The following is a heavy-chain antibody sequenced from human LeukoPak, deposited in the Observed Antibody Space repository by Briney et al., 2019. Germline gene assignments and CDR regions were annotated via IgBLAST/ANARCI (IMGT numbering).Heavy chain of an antibody. J-gene: IGHJ3*02. V-gene: IGHV2-5*02. CDR1: GFSLSTSGVG. D-gene: IGHD3-10*01. CDR2: IYWDDDK. CDR3: AHSAPITMVRRGAFDI. Sequence: ESGPTLVKPTQTLTLTCTFSGFSLSTSGVGVGWIRQPPGKALEWLALIYWDDDKRYSPSLKSRPTITKDTSKNQVVLTMTNMDPVDTATYYCAHSAPITMVRRGAFDIWGQGTMVTVSS.